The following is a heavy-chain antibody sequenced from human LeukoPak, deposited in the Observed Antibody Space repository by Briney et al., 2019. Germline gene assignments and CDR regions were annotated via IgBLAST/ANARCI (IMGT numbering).Heavy chain of an antibody. CDR2: IIPIFGTA. CDR1: GGTFSSYA. V-gene: IGHV1-69*13. J-gene: IGHJ3*02. CDR3: AREREGRGYYDSGGHIRDAFDI. D-gene: IGHD3-22*01. Sequence: SVKVSCKASGGTFSSYAISWVRQAPGQGLEWMGGIIPIFGTANYAQKFQGRVTITADESTSTAYMELSSLRSEDTAVYYCAREREGRGYYDSGGHIRDAFDIWGQGTMVTVSS.